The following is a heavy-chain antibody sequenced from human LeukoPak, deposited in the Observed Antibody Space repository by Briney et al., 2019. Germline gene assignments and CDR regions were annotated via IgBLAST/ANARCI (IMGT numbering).Heavy chain of an antibody. Sequence: SETLSPTCAVYGGSFSGYYWSWIRQPPGKGLEWIGSIYYSGSTYYNPSLKSRVTISVDTSKNQFSLKLSSVTAADTAVYYCARRSPFTMMVVVIRSSGGFDYWGQGTLVTVSS. CDR1: GGSFSGYY. J-gene: IGHJ4*02. D-gene: IGHD3-22*01. CDR2: IYYSGST. CDR3: ARRSPFTMMVVVIRSSGGFDY. V-gene: IGHV4-34*01.